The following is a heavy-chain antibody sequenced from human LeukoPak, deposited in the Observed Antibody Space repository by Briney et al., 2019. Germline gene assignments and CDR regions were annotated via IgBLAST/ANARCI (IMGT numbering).Heavy chain of an antibody. CDR1: GXTFSSYG. CDR3: ARDRVDY. D-gene: IGHD3-10*01. J-gene: IGHJ4*02. CDR2: IWYDGSTT. V-gene: IGHV3-33*01. Sequence: QPGRSLRLSCAASGXTFSSYGMHWVRQAPGKGLEWVAVIWYDGSTTYYADSVKGRFTVSRDNSKNTLYLQMNSLRAEDTAVYYCARDRVDYWGQGTLVTVSS.